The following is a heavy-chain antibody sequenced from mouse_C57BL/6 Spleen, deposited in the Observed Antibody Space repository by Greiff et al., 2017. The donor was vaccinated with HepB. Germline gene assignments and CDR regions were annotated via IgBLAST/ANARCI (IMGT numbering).Heavy chain of an antibody. CDR1: GYSFTDYN. D-gene: IGHD3-1*01. CDR2: INPNYGTT. J-gene: IGHJ4*01. CDR3: ARSSGGNYYAMDY. Sequence: EVKLMESGPELVKPGASVKISCKASGYSFTDYNMNWVKQSNGKSLEWIGVINPNYGTTSYNQKFKGKATLTVDQSSSTAYMQLNSLTSEDSAVYYCARSSGGNYYAMDYWGQGTSVTVSS. V-gene: IGHV1-39*01.